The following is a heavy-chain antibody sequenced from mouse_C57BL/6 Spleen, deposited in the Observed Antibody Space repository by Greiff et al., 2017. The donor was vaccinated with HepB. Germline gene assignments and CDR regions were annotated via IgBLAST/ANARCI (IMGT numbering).Heavy chain of an antibody. Sequence: EVHLQQFGPELVKPGASVKIPCKASGYTFTDYNMDWVKQSHGKSLEWIGDINPNNGGTIYNQKFKGKATLTVDKSSSTAYMELRSLTSEDTAVYYCARETTVALDYWGQGTSVTVSS. V-gene: IGHV1-18*01. CDR2: INPNNGGT. J-gene: IGHJ4*01. CDR3: ARETTVALDY. CDR1: GYTFTDYN. D-gene: IGHD1-1*01.